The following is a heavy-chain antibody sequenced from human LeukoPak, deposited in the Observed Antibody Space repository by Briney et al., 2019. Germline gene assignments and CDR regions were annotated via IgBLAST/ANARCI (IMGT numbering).Heavy chain of an antibody. D-gene: IGHD2-15*01. CDR2: IYTSGST. V-gene: IGHV4-4*07. CDR1: GGSISSYY. Sequence: PSETLSLTCTVSGGSISSYYWSWIRQPAGKGLEWIGRIYTSGSTNYNPPLKSRVTISVDTSKNQFSLKLSSVTAADTAVYYCARAARGSQGRYYYYYMDVWGKGTTVTVSS. CDR3: ARAARGSQGRYYYYYMDV. J-gene: IGHJ6*03.